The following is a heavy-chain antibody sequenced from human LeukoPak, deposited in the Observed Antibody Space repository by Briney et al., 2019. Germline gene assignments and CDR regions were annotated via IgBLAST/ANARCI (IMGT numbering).Heavy chain of an antibody. CDR1: GFTFDDYA. CDR3: AKAGDYYDNSGYYPH. J-gene: IGHJ4*02. D-gene: IGHD3-22*01. V-gene: IGHV3-43*02. Sequence: PGGSLRLSCAASGFTFDDYAMHWVRQAPGKGLEWVSLISGDGASTYYADSVKGRFTISKDNSKNSLYLQMNSLRIEDTALYYCAKAGDYYDNSGYYPHWGQGTLVTVSS. CDR2: ISGDGAST.